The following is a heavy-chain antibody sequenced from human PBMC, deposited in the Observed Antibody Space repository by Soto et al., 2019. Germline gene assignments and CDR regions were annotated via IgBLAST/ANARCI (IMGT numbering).Heavy chain of an antibody. Sequence: GESLKISCKGSGYSFTSYWIGWVRQMPGKGLEWMGIIYPGDSDTRYSPSFQGQVTISADKSISTAYLQWSSLKASDTAMYYCARLLGYCDNSGDSSYYAIDIWGQGTTVTVSS. D-gene: IGHD3-22*01. CDR1: GYSFTSYW. CDR2: IYPGDSDT. CDR3: ARLLGYCDNSGDSSYYAIDI. J-gene: IGHJ3*02. V-gene: IGHV5-51*01.